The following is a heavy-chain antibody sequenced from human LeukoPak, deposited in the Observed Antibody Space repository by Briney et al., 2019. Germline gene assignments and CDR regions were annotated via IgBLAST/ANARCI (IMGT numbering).Heavy chain of an antibody. D-gene: IGHD6-6*01. CDR2: IYHSGST. Sequence: SETLSLTCTVSGYSISNGYYWVWIRQPPGKGLEWIGSIYHSGSTYYNPSLKSRVTISVDTSKNQFSLKLSSVTAADTAVYYCARSIAARRGYIDYWGQGTLVTVSS. J-gene: IGHJ4*02. V-gene: IGHV4-38-2*02. CDR3: ARSIAARRGYIDY. CDR1: GYSISNGYY.